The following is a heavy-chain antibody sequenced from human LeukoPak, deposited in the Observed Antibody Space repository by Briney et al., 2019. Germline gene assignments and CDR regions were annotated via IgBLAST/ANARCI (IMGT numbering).Heavy chain of an antibody. J-gene: IGHJ4*02. CDR2: ISSSGSTI. CDR3: ANPVDYGDGYYFDY. V-gene: IGHV3-48*03. CDR1: GFTFSFYE. Sequence: PSGGSLRLSCAASGFTFSFYEMNWVRQAPGKGLEWVSYISSSGSTIYYADSVKGRFTSSRDNAKNSLYLQMNSLRAEDTAVYYCANPVDYGDGYYFDYWGQGTLVTVSS. D-gene: IGHD4-17*01.